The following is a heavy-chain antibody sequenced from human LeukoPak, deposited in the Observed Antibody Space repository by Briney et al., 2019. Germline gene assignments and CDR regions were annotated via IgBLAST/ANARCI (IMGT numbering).Heavy chain of an antibody. V-gene: IGHV6-1*01. CDR3: ARESNYHGSGTGWFDP. CDR2: TYYKSKWYN. D-gene: IGHD3-10*01. CDR1: GDSVSSNSAA. J-gene: IGHJ5*02. Sequence: SQTLSLTCAISGDSVSSNSAAWHWIRQSPSRGLEWLGRTYYKSKWYNDYAVSVKSRITINPDTSENQFSLHLNSVTAADTALYYCARESNYHGSGTGWFDPWGQGTLVTVSS.